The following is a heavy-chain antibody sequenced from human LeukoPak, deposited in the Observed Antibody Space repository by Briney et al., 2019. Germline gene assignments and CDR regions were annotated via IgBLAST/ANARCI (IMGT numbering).Heavy chain of an antibody. J-gene: IGHJ6*02. CDR1: GVSITKYY. Sequence: SETLSLTCSVSGVSITKYYWSWIRQPPGKGLEWIGYIYHTGSTNYNPSLKSRVTISVDTSKNQFSLKLSSVTAADTAAYYCAREPVIVTGGNSPLNYYGMDVWGQGTTVTVSS. V-gene: IGHV4-59*01. D-gene: IGHD4-23*01. CDR3: AREPVIVTGGNSPLNYYGMDV. CDR2: IYHTGST.